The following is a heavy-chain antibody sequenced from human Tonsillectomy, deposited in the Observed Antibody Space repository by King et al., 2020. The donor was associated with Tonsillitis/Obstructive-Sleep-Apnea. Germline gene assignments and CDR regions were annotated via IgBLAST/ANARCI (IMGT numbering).Heavy chain of an antibody. D-gene: IGHD2-15*01. CDR2: INHSGST. J-gene: IGHJ6*03. Sequence: VQLQQWGAGLLKPSETLSLTCAVYGGSFSGSYWSWIRQSPGKGLEWIGEINHSGSTNYKPSLKSRVTISVDTSKNQFSLKLSSVTAADTAVYYCARGDIVVVVAARDYYYYMDVWGKGTTVTVSS. CDR1: GGSFSGSY. V-gene: IGHV4-34*01. CDR3: ARGDIVVVVAARDYYYYMDV.